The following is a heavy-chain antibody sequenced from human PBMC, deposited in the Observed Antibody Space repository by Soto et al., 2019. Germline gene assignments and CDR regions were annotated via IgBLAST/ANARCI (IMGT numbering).Heavy chain of an antibody. CDR3: ARVVGLSGYGSGSYYVPYYYYGMDV. Sequence: GASVKVSCKASGYTFTSYGISWVRQAPGQGLEWMGWISAYNGNTNYAQKLQGRVTMTTDTSTSTAYMELRSLRSDDTAVYYCARVVGLSGYGSGSYYVPYYYYGMDVWGQGTTVTVSS. CDR2: ISAYNGNT. J-gene: IGHJ6*02. D-gene: IGHD3-10*01. CDR1: GYTFTSYG. V-gene: IGHV1-18*01.